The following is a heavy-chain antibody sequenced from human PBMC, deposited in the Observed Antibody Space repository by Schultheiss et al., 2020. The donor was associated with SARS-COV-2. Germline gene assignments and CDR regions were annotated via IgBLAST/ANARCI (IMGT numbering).Heavy chain of an antibody. Sequence: SETLSLTCAVSGYSISSGYYWGWIRQPPGKGLEWIGEINHSGSTNYNPSLKSRVTISVDTSKNQFSLKLTSVTAADTAVYYCARGRFTSSWYTPPRVWFDPWGQGTLVTVSS. CDR3: ARGRFTSSWYTPPRVWFDP. V-gene: IGHV4-38-2*01. CDR2: INHSGST. J-gene: IGHJ5*02. CDR1: GYSISSGYY. D-gene: IGHD6-13*01.